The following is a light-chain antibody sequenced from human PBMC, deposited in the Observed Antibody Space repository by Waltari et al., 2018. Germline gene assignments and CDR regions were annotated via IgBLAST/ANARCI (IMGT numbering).Light chain of an antibody. Sequence: QSALTQPPAASGSPGQSVTISCTGTGSDVGKYDYVSWYQQHPGKAPKLMINEPSKRPSGGPDRFSGSKSGNPASLAVSGLQAEDEADYYCSAYAGSHYWVFGGGTKLTVL. CDR3: SAYAGSHYWV. CDR2: EPS. J-gene: IGLJ3*02. CDR1: GSDVGKYDY. V-gene: IGLV2-8*01.